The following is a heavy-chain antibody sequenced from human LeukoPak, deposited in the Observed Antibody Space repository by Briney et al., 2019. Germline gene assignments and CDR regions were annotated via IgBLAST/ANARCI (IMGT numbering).Heavy chain of an antibody. D-gene: IGHD6-19*01. CDR1: GGSINSGSYY. CDR3: ARGRYSSGWYIARWFDP. Sequence: SETLSLTCTVSGGSINSGSYYWSWIRQPAGKGLEWIGRIYASGSTNYNPSLKSRVTISVDTSKNQFSLKLSSVTAADTAVYYCARGRYSSGWYIARWFDPWGQGTLVTVSS. CDR2: IYASGST. J-gene: IGHJ5*02. V-gene: IGHV4-61*02.